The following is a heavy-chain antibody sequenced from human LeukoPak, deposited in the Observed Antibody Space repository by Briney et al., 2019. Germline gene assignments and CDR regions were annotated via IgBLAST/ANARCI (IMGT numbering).Heavy chain of an antibody. D-gene: IGHD6-13*01. Sequence: ASVKVSCKASGYTFTSYGISWVRQAPGQGLEWMGIINPSGTSTNYAQKFQGRVTMTRDMSTSTVYMELSSLRSEDTAVYYCARDRVAAGGTLVYWGQGTLVTVSS. J-gene: IGHJ4*02. CDR2: INPSGTST. CDR1: GYTFTSYG. V-gene: IGHV1-46*01. CDR3: ARDRVAAGGTLVY.